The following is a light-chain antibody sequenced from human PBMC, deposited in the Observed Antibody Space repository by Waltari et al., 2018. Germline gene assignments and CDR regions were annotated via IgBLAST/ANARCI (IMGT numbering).Light chain of an antibody. CDR2: EVG. Sequence: QSALTQPPSASGSPGQSVTISCTGTRSDVGGYNYVSWYQQHPGKAPKLILYEVGQRPSGVPARFSGSKSGNTASLTVSGLQAEDEADYYCSSFAGTNNFVVFGGGTKLTV. CDR1: RSDVGGYNY. CDR3: SSFAGTNNFVV. V-gene: IGLV2-8*01. J-gene: IGLJ2*01.